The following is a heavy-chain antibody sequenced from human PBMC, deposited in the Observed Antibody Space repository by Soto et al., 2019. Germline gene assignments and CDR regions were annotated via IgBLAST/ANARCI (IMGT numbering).Heavy chain of an antibody. CDR1: GGSFSGYY. J-gene: IGHJ5*02. D-gene: IGHD4-17*01. CDR2: INHSGTT. CDR3: ARVGVRDGDYGVSRFDP. V-gene: IGHV4-34*01. Sequence: PSETLSLTCAVYGGSFSGYYWSWIRQPPGKGLEWIGEINHSGTTNYNPSLKSRVTISVDTSKNQFSLKLSSVTAADTAVYYCARVGVRDGDYGVSRFDPWGQGTLVTVSS.